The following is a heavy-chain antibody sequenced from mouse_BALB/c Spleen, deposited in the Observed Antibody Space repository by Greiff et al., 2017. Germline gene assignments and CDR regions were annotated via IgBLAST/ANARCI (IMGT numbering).Heavy chain of an antibody. D-gene: IGHD2-4*01. CDR1: GFSLTSYG. Sequence: VQLVESGPGLVAPSQSLSITCTVSGFSLTSYGVHWVRQPPGKGLEWLGVIWAGGSTNYNSALMSRLSISKDNSKSQVFLKMNSLQTDDTAMYYCARGDDYGAWFAYWGQGTLVTVSA. V-gene: IGHV2-9*02. CDR2: IWAGGST. J-gene: IGHJ3*01. CDR3: ARGDDYGAWFAY.